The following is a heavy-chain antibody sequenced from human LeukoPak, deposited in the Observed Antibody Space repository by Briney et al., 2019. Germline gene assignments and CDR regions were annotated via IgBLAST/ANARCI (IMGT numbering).Heavy chain of an antibody. V-gene: IGHV3-23*01. Sequence: GSLRLSCSASGFTFSSDAMSWVRQAPGKGLEWVSAISGSGAGTHYADSVKDRFTISRDTSKNTLYLQMNSLRADDTAVYYCVTSSSYYWGQGTLVTVSS. CDR1: GFTFSSDA. J-gene: IGHJ4*02. D-gene: IGHD6-6*01. CDR2: ISGSGAGT. CDR3: VTSSSYY.